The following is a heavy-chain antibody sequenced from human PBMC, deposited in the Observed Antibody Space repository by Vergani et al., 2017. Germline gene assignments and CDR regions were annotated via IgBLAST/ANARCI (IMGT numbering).Heavy chain of an antibody. Sequence: EVQLMGSGGGWAQPGGSLRLSCAASGFVFSESPIHWVRQVPGKGLEWLGHIRRRSEHYATAYGQSLIGRATISRDDSTNTAYLQLSLLGTDDTAIYYCARVIFGCSRTNCFADHWGQGTLVTVSS. D-gene: IGHD2-2*01. CDR1: GFVFSESP. CDR2: IRRRSEHYAT. CDR3: ARVIFGCSRTNCFADH. J-gene: IGHJ4*02. V-gene: IGHV3-73*02.